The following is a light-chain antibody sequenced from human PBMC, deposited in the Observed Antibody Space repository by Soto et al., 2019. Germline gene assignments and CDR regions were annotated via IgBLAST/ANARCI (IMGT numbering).Light chain of an antibody. Sequence: IPMSQSPSTPYASVGGRVTITGRASQTIHRWLAWHQQKPGKAPKLRSYEASSLESGVPSRVGGSGAGTEFTLTISSLQPDDFATYYGQQYNSYPWTFGQGTKVDIK. CDR3: QQYNSYPWT. CDR2: EAS. CDR1: QTIHRW. J-gene: IGKJ1*01. V-gene: IGKV1-5*03.